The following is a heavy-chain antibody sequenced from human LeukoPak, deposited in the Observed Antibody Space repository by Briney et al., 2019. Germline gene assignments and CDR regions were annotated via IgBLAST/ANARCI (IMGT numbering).Heavy chain of an antibody. CDR3: ARRGGSLNFFDY. V-gene: IGHV5-51*01. D-gene: IGHD5-24*01. J-gene: IGHJ4*02. Sequence: GESLKISCKGSGYSFTNYWIGWVRQMPGKGLEWMGIIYPDDSDTRYSPSFQGRVTISVDKSVATAYLQWSSLETSDTAMYYCARRGGSLNFFDYWGQGILVTVSS. CDR2: IYPDDSDT. CDR1: GYSFTNYW.